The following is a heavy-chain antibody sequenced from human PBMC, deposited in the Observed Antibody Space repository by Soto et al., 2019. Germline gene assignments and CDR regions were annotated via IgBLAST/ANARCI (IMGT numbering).Heavy chain of an antibody. CDR2: INPSGGST. J-gene: IGHJ4*02. V-gene: IGHV1-46*01. Sequence: GASVKVSCKASGYTFTSYAMHWVRQAPGQRLEWMGWINPSGGSTSYAQKFQGRVTMTRDTSTSTVYMELSSLRSEDTAVYYCARDYPDYYDSSGYAFDYWGQGTLVTVSS. CDR3: ARDYPDYYDSSGYAFDY. D-gene: IGHD3-22*01. CDR1: GYTFTSYA.